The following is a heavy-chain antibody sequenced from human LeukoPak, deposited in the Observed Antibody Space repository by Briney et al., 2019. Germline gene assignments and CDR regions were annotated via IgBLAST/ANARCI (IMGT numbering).Heavy chain of an antibody. CDR1: GGTFSSYA. V-gene: IGHV1-69*13. CDR3: AREMTYYYDSSGYYYNY. Sequence: SVKVSCKASGGTFSSYAISWVRQAPGQGLEWMGGIIPIFGTANYAQKFQGRVTITADESTSTAYMELSSLRSEDTAVYYCAREMTYYYDSSGYYYNYWGQGTLVTVSS. J-gene: IGHJ4*02. D-gene: IGHD3-22*01. CDR2: IIPIFGTA.